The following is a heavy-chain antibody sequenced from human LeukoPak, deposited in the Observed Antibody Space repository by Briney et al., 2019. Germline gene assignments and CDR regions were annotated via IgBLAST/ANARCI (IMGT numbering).Heavy chain of an antibody. CDR3: ARPSNYHGSGNYFPLDY. CDR2: ISTGSRDI. V-gene: IGHV3-21*01. D-gene: IGHD3-10*01. J-gene: IGHJ4*02. Sequence: GGSLRLSCAASGFTFSTYNMNWVRQAPGKGLEWVSSISTGSRDIYYADSVKARFTISRDNAKNSLYLQMNSLRAEDTAVYYCARPSNYHGSGNYFPLDYWGQGTLVTVSS. CDR1: GFTFSTYN.